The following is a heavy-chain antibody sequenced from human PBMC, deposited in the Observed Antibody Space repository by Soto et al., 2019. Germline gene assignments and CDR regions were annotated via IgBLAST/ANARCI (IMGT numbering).Heavy chain of an antibody. CDR2: IYATGTT. D-gene: IGHD7-27*01. CDR1: GASISGFY. J-gene: IGHJ4*02. CDR3: ARAKFESTGWHQFDI. Sequence: ETLSLTCTVSGASISGFYWSWIRKSAGKGLEWIGRIYATGTTDYNPSLKSRVMMSVXXXXXXFXLXLXXXTAAXTAVYYCARAKFESTGWHQFDIWGQGTLVTVSS. V-gene: IGHV4-4*07.